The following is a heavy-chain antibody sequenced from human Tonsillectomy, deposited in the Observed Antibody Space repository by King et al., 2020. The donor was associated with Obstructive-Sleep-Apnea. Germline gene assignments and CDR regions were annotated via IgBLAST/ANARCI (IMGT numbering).Heavy chain of an antibody. CDR3: TASIWFGEGRDAFDI. CDR2: IKSKTDGGTT. Sequence: VQLVESGGGLVKPGGSLRLSCAASGFTFSNAWMSWVRQAPGKGLEWVGRIKSKTDGGTTDYAAPVKGRFTISRDDSKNTLYLQMNSLKPRTAVYYCTASIWFGEGRDAFDIWGQGTMVTVSS. D-gene: IGHD3-10*01. J-gene: IGHJ3*02. V-gene: IGHV3-15*01. CDR1: GFTFSNAW.